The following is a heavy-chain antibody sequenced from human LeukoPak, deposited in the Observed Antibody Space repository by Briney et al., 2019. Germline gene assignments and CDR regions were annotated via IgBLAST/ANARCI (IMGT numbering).Heavy chain of an antibody. Sequence: GGSLRLSCAASGVTFSNYVMTWVRQAPGKGREWGSVISASDGTTSYADSVKSRFTISRDTSKNTLFMQMNSLRAEDTAVYYCAKPYSYESSGLVYYFHYWGRGSVVSVSS. V-gene: IGHV3-23*01. CDR2: ISASDGTT. CDR3: AKPYSYESSGLVYYFHY. CDR1: GVTFSNYV. D-gene: IGHD3-22*01. J-gene: IGHJ4*02.